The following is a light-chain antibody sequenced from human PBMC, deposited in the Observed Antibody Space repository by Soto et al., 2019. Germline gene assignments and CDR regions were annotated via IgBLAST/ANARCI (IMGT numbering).Light chain of an antibody. CDR1: SGDVGGYNY. CDR2: DVS. V-gene: IGLV2-8*01. J-gene: IGLJ1*01. CDR3: TSYAGMSNFCV. Sequence: QSALTQPPSASGSPGQSVTISCTGTSGDVGGYNYVSWYQQHPGKAPKLIIYDVSERPSGVPDRFSGSKSGNTASLTVSRLQAEDEADYYCTSYAGMSNFCVFGTGTKLTVL.